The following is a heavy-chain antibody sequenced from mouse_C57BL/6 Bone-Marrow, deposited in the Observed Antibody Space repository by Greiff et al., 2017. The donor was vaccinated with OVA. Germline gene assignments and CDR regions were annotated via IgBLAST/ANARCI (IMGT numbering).Heavy chain of an antibody. Sequence: VQLQQPGAELVRPGSSVKLSCKASGYTFTSYWMDWVKQRPGQGLEWIGNIYPSDSETHYNQKFKDKATLTVDKSSSTAYMQLSSLTSEDSAVYYGARKGDGYYVLWYFDVWGTGTTVTVSS. CDR3: ARKGDGYYVLWYFDV. J-gene: IGHJ1*03. D-gene: IGHD2-3*01. CDR2: IYPSDSET. V-gene: IGHV1-61*01. CDR1: GYTFTSYW.